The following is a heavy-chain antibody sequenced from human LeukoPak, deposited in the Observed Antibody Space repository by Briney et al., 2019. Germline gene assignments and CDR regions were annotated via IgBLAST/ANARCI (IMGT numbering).Heavy chain of an antibody. CDR2: INAGNGNT. CDR3: ATGGDGYYQFDY. D-gene: IGHD3-22*01. Sequence: ASVKVSCKASGYTFTSYAMHWVRQAPGQRLEWMGWINAGNGNTKYSQKFQGRVTITRDASASTAYMELSSLRSEDTAVYYCATGGDGYYQFDYWGQGTLVTVSS. V-gene: IGHV1-3*01. J-gene: IGHJ4*02. CDR1: GYTFTSYA.